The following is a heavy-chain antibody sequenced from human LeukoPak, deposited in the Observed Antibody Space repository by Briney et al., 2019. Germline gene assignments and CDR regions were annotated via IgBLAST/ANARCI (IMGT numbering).Heavy chain of an antibody. CDR1: GDSLSSNSAA. V-gene: IGHV6-1*01. Sequence: SQTLSLTCAISGDSLSSNSAAWNWIRQSPSRGLEWMGRTYYRSRWYNEYALSVKSRISINPDTSKNQFSLQLNSVTPEDTAVYYCARVTEKQYLPFDSWGQGTLVTVSS. CDR3: ARVTEKQYLPFDS. J-gene: IGHJ4*02. D-gene: IGHD6-19*01. CDR2: TYYRSRWYN.